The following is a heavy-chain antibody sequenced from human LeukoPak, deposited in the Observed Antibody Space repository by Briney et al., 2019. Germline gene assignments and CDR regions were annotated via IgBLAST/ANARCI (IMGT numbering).Heavy chain of an antibody. CDR3: ARPQREIRYFDWSDAFDI. CDR1: GYTFTGYY. J-gene: IGHJ3*02. Sequence: ASVKVSCKASGYTFTGYYMHWVRQAPGQGLEWMGWINPNRGVPNYAQKFQGRVTMTRDQSISTAYMELNRLRSDDTAVYYCARPQREIRYFDWSDAFDIWGQGTMVTVSS. CDR2: INPNRGVP. D-gene: IGHD3-9*01. V-gene: IGHV1-2*02.